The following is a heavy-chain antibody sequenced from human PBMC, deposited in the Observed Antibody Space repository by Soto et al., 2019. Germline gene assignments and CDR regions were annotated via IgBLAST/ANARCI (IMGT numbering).Heavy chain of an antibody. CDR3: AKDKGGAAAGKMDAFDT. CDR2: ISWNSGSI. D-gene: IGHD6-13*01. V-gene: IGHV3-9*01. CDR1: GFTFDDYA. J-gene: IGHJ3*02. Sequence: GGSLRLSCAASGFTFDDYAMHWVQQAPGKGLEWVSGISWNSGSIGYADSVKGRFTISRDNAKNSLYLQMNSLRAEDTALYYCAKDKGGAAAGKMDAFDTWGQGTMVPVSS.